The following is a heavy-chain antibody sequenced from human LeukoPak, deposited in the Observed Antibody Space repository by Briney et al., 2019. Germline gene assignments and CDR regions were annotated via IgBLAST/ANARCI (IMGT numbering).Heavy chain of an antibody. J-gene: IGHJ4*02. CDR3: ARDDDIRLFDY. D-gene: IGHD3-22*01. Sequence: ASVKVSCKASGYTFTSYGISWVRQAPGQGPEWMGWISAYNGDTNYAQKLQGRVTMTTDTSTSTAYMELRSLRSDDTAVYYCARDDDIRLFDYWGQGTLVTVSS. CDR2: ISAYNGDT. V-gene: IGHV1-18*01. CDR1: GYTFTSYG.